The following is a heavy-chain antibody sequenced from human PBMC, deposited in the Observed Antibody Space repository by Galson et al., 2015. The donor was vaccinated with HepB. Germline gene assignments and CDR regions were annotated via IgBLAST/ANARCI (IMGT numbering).Heavy chain of an antibody. CDR1: GGTFSSYT. CDR3: GREGIAAVTNPGDY. Sequence: SVKVSCKASGGTFSSYTFSWVRQAPGQGLEWMGGIIPILGTANYAQKFQGRLTITADKSTNTAYMELSSLRSDDTAVYYCGREGIAAVTNPGDYWGQGTLVTVSS. J-gene: IGHJ4*02. V-gene: IGHV1-69*06. D-gene: IGHD6-13*01. CDR2: IIPILGTA.